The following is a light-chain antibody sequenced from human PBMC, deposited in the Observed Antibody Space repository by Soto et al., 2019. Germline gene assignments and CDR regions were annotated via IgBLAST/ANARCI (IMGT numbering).Light chain of an antibody. V-gene: IGKV1-5*03. J-gene: IGKJ1*01. CDR2: RTS. Sequence: DIQLTQSTSTLSASVGDRVTITCRASQSVDDWLAWYQQKPGKAPNLLISRTSILKSGVPSRFSGSGSGTEFTLIIISLQPVYFATYYGQQYSHYSRTFGQGTKVDI. CDR3: QQYSHYSRT. CDR1: QSVDDW.